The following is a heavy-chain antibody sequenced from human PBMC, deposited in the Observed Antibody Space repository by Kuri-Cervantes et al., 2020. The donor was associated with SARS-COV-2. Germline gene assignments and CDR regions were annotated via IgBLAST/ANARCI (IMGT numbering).Heavy chain of an antibody. CDR3: AKGDYDSSGYYYSLFDY. Sequence: GGSLRLSCAASGFPFDDYAMHWVRQAPGKGLEWVTGISWNSGSIGYADSVKGRFTISRDNSKNTLYLQMNSLRAEDTTVFYCAKGDYDSSGYYYSLFDYWGQGTLVTVSS. D-gene: IGHD3-22*01. J-gene: IGHJ4*02. CDR2: ISWNSGSI. V-gene: IGHV3-9*01. CDR1: GFPFDDYA.